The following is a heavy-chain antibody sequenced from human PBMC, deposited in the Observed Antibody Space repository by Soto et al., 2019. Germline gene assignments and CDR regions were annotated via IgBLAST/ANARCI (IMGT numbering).Heavy chain of an antibody. Sequence: EVQLVESGGGLVQPGGSLRLSCAASGFTFSSYWMSWVRQAPGKGLEWVANIKQDGSEKYYVDSVKGRFTISRDNAKNSLYLQMNSLRAEDTAVYYCARDLALGYQNFGYWGQGTLVTVSS. CDR1: GFTFSSYW. CDR2: IKQDGSEK. D-gene: IGHD2-15*01. J-gene: IGHJ4*02. CDR3: ARDLALGYQNFGY. V-gene: IGHV3-7*01.